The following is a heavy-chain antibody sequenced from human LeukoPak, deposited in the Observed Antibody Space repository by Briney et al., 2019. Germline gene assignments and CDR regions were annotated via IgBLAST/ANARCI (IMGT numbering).Heavy chain of an antibody. CDR2: INSRDGTT. CDR1: GYTFTTYY. CDR3: AREVYRDDFYQKAYDY. J-gene: IGHJ4*02. D-gene: IGHD5-24*01. Sequence: ASVKVSCKASGYTFTTYYIHWVRQAPGQGLEWIGVINSRDGTTSDPQKFQGRLTMTRDTSTSTVYMELNSLRSEDTAVYYCAREVYRDDFYQKAYDYWGQGALVTVSS. V-gene: IGHV1-46*01.